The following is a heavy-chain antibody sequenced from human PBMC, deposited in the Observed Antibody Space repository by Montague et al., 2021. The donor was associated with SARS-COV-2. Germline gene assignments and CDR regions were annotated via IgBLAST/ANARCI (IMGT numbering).Heavy chain of an antibody. J-gene: IGHJ5*02. CDR2: IYANGNF. Sequence: SETLSLTCSVSGDSITPYGDSIGGYFWSWIRQPAGKGLEWIGRIYANGNFDYNPSLNSRVSMSMDTSKQEFSMRLISVTAADTAVSYCARDADYFGPGREKRGAFDPWGQGILVTVSS. CDR1: GDSITPYGDSIGGYF. CDR3: ARDADYFGPGREKRGAFDP. D-gene: IGHD2/OR15-2a*01. V-gene: IGHV4-4*07.